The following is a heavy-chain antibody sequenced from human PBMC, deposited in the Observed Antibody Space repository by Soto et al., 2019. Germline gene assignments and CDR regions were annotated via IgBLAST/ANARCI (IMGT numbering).Heavy chain of an antibody. CDR2: ISSSSSYI. CDR3: ARGHESGYYRDWFDP. J-gene: IGHJ5*02. V-gene: IGHV3-11*06. CDR1: GFTFSDYY. Sequence: QVQLVESGGGLVKPGGSLRLSCAASGFTFSDYYMSWIRQAPGKGLEWVSSISSSSSYIYYADSVKGRFTISRDNAKNSLYLQMNSLRAEDTAVYYCARGHESGYYRDWFDPWGQGTLVTVSS. D-gene: IGHD3-3*01.